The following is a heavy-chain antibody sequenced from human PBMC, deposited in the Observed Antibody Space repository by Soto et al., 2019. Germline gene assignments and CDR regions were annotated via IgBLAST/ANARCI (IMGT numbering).Heavy chain of an antibody. J-gene: IGHJ6*02. CDR1: GGTFSSYS. D-gene: IGHD3-22*01. V-gene: IGHV1-69*08. CDR2: IIPMLGKA. CDR3: ARGTFHDSSGYYYYYHAMDV. Sequence: QVQVVQSGAEVKKPGSSVKVSCNASGGTFSSYSFSWVRQAPGQGLEWMGRIIPMLGKADYAQKFQGRVTITADKSTSTAYMELSRLRSEDTAVYYCARGTFHDSSGYYYYYHAMDVWGQGTTVTVSS.